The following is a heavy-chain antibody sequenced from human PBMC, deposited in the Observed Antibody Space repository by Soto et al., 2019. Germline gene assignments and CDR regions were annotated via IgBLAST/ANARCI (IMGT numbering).Heavy chain of an antibody. V-gene: IGHV3-33*01. J-gene: IGHJ4*02. CDR1: GFTFSNHG. CDR3: ARVRGGCGPDCYADY. Sequence: QVELVESGGGVVQPGRSLKLSCAASGFTFSNHGMHWVRQAPGKGLEWVAVIWDDGSKKYHADSVKGRFTISRDSSKNTLYLQMNSLRVEDTAVYYCARVRGGCGPDCYADYWGQGALVTVS. D-gene: IGHD2-21*02. CDR2: IWDDGSKK.